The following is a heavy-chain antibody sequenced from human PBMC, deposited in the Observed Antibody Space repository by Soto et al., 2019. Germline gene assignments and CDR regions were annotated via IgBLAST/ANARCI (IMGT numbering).Heavy chain of an antibody. D-gene: IGHD2-2*01. CDR2: IIPIFGIA. CDR3: AREDRDRETGLVPAAIDGMDV. V-gene: IGHV1-69*08. Sequence: QVQLVQSGAEVKKPGSSVKVSCKASGGTFSRYSITWVRQAPGHGLEWIGRIIPIFGIASYAQKFQGRVTLTADESTSTAYMERSSLRSDDTAVYYCAREDRDRETGLVPAAIDGMDVWGQGTTVTVSS. CDR1: GGTFSRYS. J-gene: IGHJ6*02.